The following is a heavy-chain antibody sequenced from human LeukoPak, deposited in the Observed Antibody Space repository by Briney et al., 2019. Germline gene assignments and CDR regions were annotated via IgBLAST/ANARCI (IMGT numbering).Heavy chain of an antibody. V-gene: IGHV4-59*01. D-gene: IGHD3-10*01. CDR3: ARIDPLGFFDY. CDR2: LFLSGAT. CDR1: DDFSSKFY. J-gene: IGHJ4*02. Sequence: SETLSLNCTVSDDFSSKFYWSWIRQPPGKGLEWIGHLFLSGATNYSPSLKSRLTMSVDRSKMHFSLRLTSVTAADTAVYSCARIDPLGFFDYWGQGMLVTVSS.